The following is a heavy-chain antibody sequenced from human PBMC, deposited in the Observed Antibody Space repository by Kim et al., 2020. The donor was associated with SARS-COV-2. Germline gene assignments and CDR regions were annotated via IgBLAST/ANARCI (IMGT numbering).Heavy chain of an antibody. D-gene: IGHD1-26*01. CDR2: ISWNSGTI. CDR1: GFTFDDYA. V-gene: IGHV3-9*01. Sequence: GGSLRLSCAASGFTFDDYAMHWVRQAPGKGLEWVSGISWNSGTIGYADSVKGRFIISRDNAKNSLYLQMNSLRAEDTALYYCAKERGRGELLIYGRDVGCQGTTVTVPS. CDR3: AKERGRGELLIYGRDV. J-gene: IGHJ6*02.